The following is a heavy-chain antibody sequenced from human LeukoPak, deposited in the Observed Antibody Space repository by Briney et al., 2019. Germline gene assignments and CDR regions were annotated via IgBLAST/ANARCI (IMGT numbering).Heavy chain of an antibody. CDR3: ARDQYDILTGYKFDP. Sequence: SETLSLTCTVSGGSISSYYWSWIRQPAGKGLEWIGRIYTSRSTNYNPSLKSRVTMSVDTSKNQFSLKLSSVTAADTAVYYCARDQYDILTGYKFDPWGQGTLVTVSS. CDR2: IYTSRST. J-gene: IGHJ5*02. CDR1: GGSISSYY. D-gene: IGHD3-9*01. V-gene: IGHV4-4*07.